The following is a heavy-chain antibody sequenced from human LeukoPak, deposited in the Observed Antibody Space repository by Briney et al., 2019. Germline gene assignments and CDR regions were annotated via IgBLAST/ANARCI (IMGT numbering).Heavy chain of an antibody. V-gene: IGHV3-30*04. CDR1: GFTFSSYA. Sequence: GGSLRLSCAASGFTFSSYAMHWVRQAPGKGLEWVAVISYDGSNKYYADSVKGRFTISRDNSKNTLYLQMNSLRAEDTAVYYCARVRDGYNDAYDIWGQGTMVTVPS. J-gene: IGHJ3*02. CDR2: ISYDGSNK. D-gene: IGHD5-24*01. CDR3: ARVRDGYNDAYDI.